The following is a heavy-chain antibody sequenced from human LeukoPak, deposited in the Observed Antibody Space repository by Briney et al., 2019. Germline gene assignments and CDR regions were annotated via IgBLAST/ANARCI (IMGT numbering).Heavy chain of an antibody. D-gene: IGHD3-22*01. CDR2: ISYDGSNK. CDR3: ARDPRYYYDSSGLSYGMDV. J-gene: IGHJ6*02. Sequence: PGRSLRLSCAASAFTFSSYAMHWVRQAPGKGLEWVAVISYDGSNKYYADSVKGRFTISRDNSKNTLYLQMNSLRPEDTAVYYCARDPRYYYDSSGLSYGMDVWGQGTTVTVSS. CDR1: AFTFSSYA. V-gene: IGHV3-30-3*01.